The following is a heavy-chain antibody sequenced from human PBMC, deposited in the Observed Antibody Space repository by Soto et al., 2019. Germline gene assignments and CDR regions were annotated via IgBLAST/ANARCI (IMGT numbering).Heavy chain of an antibody. V-gene: IGHV3-11*06. D-gene: IGHD2-15*01. J-gene: IGHJ5*02. Sequence: QVQMVESGGGLVTPGVSLRISCASSGFTFSDYYMSWIRQAPGKGLEWLSYISPGSRYPAYADSVKGRFTISRDNARRSLSLQMNSLTVDDTAIYYCVRGGGGGLFDPWGQGSMVTVSS. CDR1: GFTFSDYY. CDR3: VRGGGGGLFDP. CDR2: ISPGSRYP.